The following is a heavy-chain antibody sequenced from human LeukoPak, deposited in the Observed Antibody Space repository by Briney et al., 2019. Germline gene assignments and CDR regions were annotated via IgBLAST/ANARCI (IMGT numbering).Heavy chain of an antibody. Sequence: SETLSLTCAVSGGSISSSNWWSWVRQPPGKGLEWIGEIYHSGSTNYNPSLKSRVTISVDKSKNQFSLKLSSVTAADTAVYYCARLSWDILTGYYNLDYWGQGTLVTVSS. V-gene: IGHV4-4*02. CDR3: ARLSWDILTGYYNLDY. CDR2: IYHSGST. D-gene: IGHD3-9*01. CDR1: GGSISSSNW. J-gene: IGHJ4*02.